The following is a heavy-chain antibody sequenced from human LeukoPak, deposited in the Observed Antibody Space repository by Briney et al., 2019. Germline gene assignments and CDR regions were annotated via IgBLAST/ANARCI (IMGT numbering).Heavy chain of an antibody. D-gene: IGHD3-10*01. J-gene: IGHJ4*02. CDR3: AREGPYGSGSYYNPGGFDY. V-gene: IGHV3-11*04. Sequence: PGGSLRLSCAASGFTFSDYYMSWIRQAPGKGLEWVSYISSIGSTIYYADSVKGRFTISRDNAKNSLYLQMNSLRAEDTAVYYCAREGPYGSGSYYNPGGFDYWGQGTLVTVSS. CDR1: GFTFSDYY. CDR2: ISSIGSTI.